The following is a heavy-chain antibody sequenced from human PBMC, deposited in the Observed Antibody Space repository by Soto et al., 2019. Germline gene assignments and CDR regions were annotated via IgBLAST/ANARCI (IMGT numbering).Heavy chain of an antibody. J-gene: IGHJ3*02. D-gene: IGHD2-15*01. Sequence: EVPLVESGGGLVQPGGSLRLSCAASGFSLINHNMHWVRQTAGKGLEWVSVDTPSPDTFYFGSVKGRFTISRDNARNSLYLQMSNLRVEDTAVYYCSRDGMSGSPYGFDSWGQGTLVNVSS. CDR2: DTPSPDT. V-gene: IGHV3-13*01. CDR3: SRDGMSGSPYGFDS. CDR1: GFSLINHN.